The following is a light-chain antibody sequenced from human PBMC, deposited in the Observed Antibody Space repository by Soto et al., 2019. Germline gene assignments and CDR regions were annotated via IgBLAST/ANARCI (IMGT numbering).Light chain of an antibody. Sequence: QSALTQPASVSGPPGQSITISCTGTSSDVGSYNLVSWYQQHPGKAPKILIYEGSKRPSGVSNRFSGSKSANTASLTISGLQAEDEADYYCCSYAGSSTFVFGTGTKVTVL. CDR2: EGS. CDR1: SSDVGSYNL. CDR3: CSYAGSSTFV. V-gene: IGLV2-23*01. J-gene: IGLJ1*01.